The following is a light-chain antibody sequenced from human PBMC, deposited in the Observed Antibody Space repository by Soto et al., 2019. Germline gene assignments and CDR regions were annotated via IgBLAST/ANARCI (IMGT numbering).Light chain of an antibody. V-gene: IGKV1-9*01. Sequence: DIQLTQSPSFLSASVGDRVTITCRASQGISSYVAWYQQKPGKAPKVLIYAASTLKIGVPSRFSGSGSGTEFTLTISSLQPEDFATYHCQQVKNYPLTFGGGTRVEIK. J-gene: IGKJ4*01. CDR1: QGISSY. CDR3: QQVKNYPLT. CDR2: AAS.